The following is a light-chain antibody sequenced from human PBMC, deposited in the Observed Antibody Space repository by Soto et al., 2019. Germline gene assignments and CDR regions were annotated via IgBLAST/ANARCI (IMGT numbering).Light chain of an antibody. CDR2: LNSDGSH. Sequence: QSVLTQSPSASASLGDSVKLTCTLSTGHSSYAIAWHQQQPEKGPRYLMKLNSDGSHSKGDGIPDRFSGSTSGAERYLTIASRQSEDEADYYCQTWDTGIWVFGGGTKLTVL. CDR3: QTWDTGIWV. J-gene: IGLJ3*02. V-gene: IGLV4-69*02. CDR1: TGHSSYA.